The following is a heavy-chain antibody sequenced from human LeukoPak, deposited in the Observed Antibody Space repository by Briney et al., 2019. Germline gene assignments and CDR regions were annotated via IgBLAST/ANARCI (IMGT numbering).Heavy chain of an antibody. CDR2: ISYDGSNK. D-gene: IGHD2-2*01. J-gene: IGHJ4*02. Sequence: GGSLRLSCAASGFTFSSYAMHWVRQAPGKGLEWVAVISYDGSNKYYADSVKGRFTISRDNSKNTLYLQMNSLRAEDTAVYYCARDGVLGSMYCSSTSCFLYYFDYWGQGTLVTVSS. V-gene: IGHV3-30-3*01. CDR1: GFTFSSYA. CDR3: ARDGVLGSMYCSSTSCFLYYFDY.